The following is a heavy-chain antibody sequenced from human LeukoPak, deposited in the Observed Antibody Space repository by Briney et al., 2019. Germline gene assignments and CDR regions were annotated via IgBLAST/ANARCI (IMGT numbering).Heavy chain of an antibody. CDR1: GGSFSGYY. J-gene: IGHJ4*02. D-gene: IGHD6-13*01. CDR2: INHSGST. Sequence: PSETLSLTCAVYGGSFSGYYWSWIRQPPGKGLEWIGEINHSGSTNYNPSLKSRVTISVDTSKNQFSLKLSSVTAADTAVYYCARSAAPGRIAAAGRRPNDYWGQGTLVTVSS. V-gene: IGHV4-34*01. CDR3: ARSAAPGRIAAAGRRPNDY.